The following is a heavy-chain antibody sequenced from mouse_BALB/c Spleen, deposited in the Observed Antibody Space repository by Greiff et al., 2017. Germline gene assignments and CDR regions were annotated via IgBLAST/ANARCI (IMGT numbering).Heavy chain of an antibody. J-gene: IGHJ4*01. V-gene: IGHV1S135*01. CDR3: ARRYRYDGYYYALDY. D-gene: IGHD2-14*01. CDR2: IDPYNGGT. Sequence: EVQLQQSGPELVKPGASVKVSCKASGYAFTSYNMYWVKQSPGKSLEWIGYIDPYNGGTSYNQKFKGKATLTVDKSSSTAYMHLNSLTSEDSAVYYFARRYRYDGYYYALDYWGQGTSVTVSS. CDR1: GYAFTSYN.